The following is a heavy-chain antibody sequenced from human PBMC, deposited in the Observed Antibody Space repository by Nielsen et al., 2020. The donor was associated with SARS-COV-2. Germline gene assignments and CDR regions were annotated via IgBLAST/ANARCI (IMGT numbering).Heavy chain of an antibody. J-gene: IGHJ4*02. CDR3: ARIGSFYGSGTFPDY. CDR2: ISAYNGNT. V-gene: IGHV1-18*04. CDR1: GYTFTTYG. D-gene: IGHD3-10*01. Sequence: ASVKVSCKASGYTFTTYGIGWVRQAPRQGLEWMGWISAYNGNTNYAQKFQGRVTLTTDTPTSTAYMELRSLRFDDTAVYYCARIGSFYGSGTFPDYWGQGTLVTVSS.